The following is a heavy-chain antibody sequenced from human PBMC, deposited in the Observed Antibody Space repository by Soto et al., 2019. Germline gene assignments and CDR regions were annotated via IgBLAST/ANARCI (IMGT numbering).Heavy chain of an antibody. CDR1: GGSFSGYY. CDR3: ARDPERYCSGGSCSSYFDY. D-gene: IGHD2-15*01. Sequence: SETLSLTCAVYGGSFSGYYWSWIRQPPGKGLEWIGEINHSGSTNYNPSLKSRVTISVDTSKNQFSLKLSSVTAADTAVYYCARDPERYCSGGSCSSYFDYWGQGTLVTVSS. V-gene: IGHV4-34*01. CDR2: INHSGST. J-gene: IGHJ4*02.